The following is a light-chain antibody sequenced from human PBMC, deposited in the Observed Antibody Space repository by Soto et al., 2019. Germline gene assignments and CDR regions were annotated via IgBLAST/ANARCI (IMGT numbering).Light chain of an antibody. CDR3: QQRSNWPPIT. CDR1: QSVSSY. CDR2: DAS. V-gene: IGKV3-11*01. Sequence: ETVMTQAPVTLSVSLGERATLSCRASQSVSSYLAWYQQKPGQAPRLLIYDASNRATGIPARFSGSGSGTDFTLTISSLEPEDFAVYYCQQRSNWPPITFGQGRRLEVK. J-gene: IGKJ5*01.